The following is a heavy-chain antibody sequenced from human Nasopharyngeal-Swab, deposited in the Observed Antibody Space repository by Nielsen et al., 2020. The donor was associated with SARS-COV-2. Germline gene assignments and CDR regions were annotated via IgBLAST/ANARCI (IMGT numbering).Heavy chain of an antibody. Sequence: RQAPGKAPEWLAHIFSNDEKSYSTSLKSRLTISKDTSKSQVVLTMTNMDPVDTATYSCARTLLAAGGYYYDMDVWGQGTTVTVSS. D-gene: IGHD6-13*01. CDR2: IFSNDEK. CDR3: ARTLLAAGGYYYDMDV. V-gene: IGHV2-26*01. J-gene: IGHJ6*02.